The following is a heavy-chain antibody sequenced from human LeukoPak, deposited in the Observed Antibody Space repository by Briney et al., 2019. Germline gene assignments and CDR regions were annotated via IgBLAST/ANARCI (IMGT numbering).Heavy chain of an antibody. J-gene: IGHJ3*02. V-gene: IGHV1-18*01. Sequence: ASVKVSCKASGYTFTSYGISWVRQAPGQGLEWMGWISAYNGNTNYAQKLQGRVTMTTDTSTSTAYMELRSLRSDDTAVYYCARTSGSHDGLLNYGLDAFDIWGQGTMVTVSS. CDR1: GYTFTSYG. CDR3: ARTSGSHDGLLNYGLDAFDI. D-gene: IGHD1-26*01. CDR2: ISAYNGNT.